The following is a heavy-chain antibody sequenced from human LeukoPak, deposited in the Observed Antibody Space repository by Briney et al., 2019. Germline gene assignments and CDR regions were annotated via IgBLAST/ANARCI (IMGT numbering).Heavy chain of an antibody. CDR3: ARFADYGNGLDY. D-gene: IGHD4-17*01. CDR2: ISSSSSYI. V-gene: IGHV3-21*04. Sequence: GGSLRLSCAASGFTFSSYSMNWVRQAPGKGLEWVSSISSSSSYIYYADSVKGRFTISRDNSKNTLYLQMNSLRAEDTAVYYCARFADYGNGLDYWGQGTLVTVSS. CDR1: GFTFSSYS. J-gene: IGHJ4*02.